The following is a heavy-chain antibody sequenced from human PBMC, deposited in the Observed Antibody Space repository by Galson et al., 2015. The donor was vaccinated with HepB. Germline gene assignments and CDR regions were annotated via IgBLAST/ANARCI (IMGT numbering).Heavy chain of an antibody. Sequence: SVKVSCKASGYTFTSYGISWVRQAPGQGLEWMGWISAYNGNTNYAQILQGRVTMTTDTSTSTAYMELRSLRSDDTAVYYCARDASTFRTFYDFWSGQRYDYWGQGTLVTVSS. CDR3: ARDASTFRTFYDFWSGQRYDY. CDR2: ISAYNGNT. D-gene: IGHD3-3*01. J-gene: IGHJ4*02. CDR1: GYTFTSYG. V-gene: IGHV1-18*01.